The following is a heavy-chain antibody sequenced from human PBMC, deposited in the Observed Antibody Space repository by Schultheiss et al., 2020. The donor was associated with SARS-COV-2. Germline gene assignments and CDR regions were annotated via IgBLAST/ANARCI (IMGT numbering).Heavy chain of an antibody. Sequence: GGSLRLSCAASGFTFSSYWMHWVRQAPGKGLEWVGRIKSKTDGGTTDYAAPVKGRFTISRDDSKNTLYLQMNSLKTEDTAVYYCTTDSMLRYYYYGMDVWGQGTTGTVSS. J-gene: IGHJ6*02. CDR3: TTDSMLRYYYYGMDV. D-gene: IGHD2/OR15-2a*01. V-gene: IGHV3-15*07. CDR2: IKSKTDGGTT. CDR1: GFTFSSYW.